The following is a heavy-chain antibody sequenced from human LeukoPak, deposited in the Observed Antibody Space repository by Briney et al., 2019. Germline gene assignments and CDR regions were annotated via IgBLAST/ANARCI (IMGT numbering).Heavy chain of an antibody. Sequence: SGPTLVNPTQALTLTCTFSGFSLSTSGVGVGWIRQPPGKALEWLALIYWNDDKRYSPSLKSRLTITKDTSKNQAVLTMTNMDPVDTATYYCARHLSGYSYGYGYYYYMDVWGKGTTVTVSS. J-gene: IGHJ6*03. D-gene: IGHD5-18*01. V-gene: IGHV2-5*01. CDR1: GFSLSTSGVG. CDR2: IYWNDDK. CDR3: ARHLSGYSYGYGYYYYMDV.